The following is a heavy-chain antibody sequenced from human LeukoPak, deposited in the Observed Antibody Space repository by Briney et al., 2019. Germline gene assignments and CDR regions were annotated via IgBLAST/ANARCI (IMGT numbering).Heavy chain of an antibody. J-gene: IGHJ4*02. D-gene: IGHD3-3*01. V-gene: IGHV6-1*01. Sequence: SQTLSLTCAISGDSVSSNSAAWNWIRQSPSRGLEWLERTYYRSKWYNDYAVSVKSQITINPDTSKNQFSLQLNSVTPEDTAVYYCAREPYYDFWSGYLNYWGQGTLVTVSS. CDR1: GDSVSSNSAA. CDR2: TYYRSKWYN. CDR3: AREPYYDFWSGYLNY.